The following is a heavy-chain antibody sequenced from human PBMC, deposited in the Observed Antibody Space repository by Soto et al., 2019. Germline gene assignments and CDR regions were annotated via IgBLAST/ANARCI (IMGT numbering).Heavy chain of an antibody. CDR2: ISGSGGST. J-gene: IGHJ4*02. D-gene: IGHD2-21*01. CDR1: GFIFSSYA. CDR3: AKEATLHQLQFIDY. V-gene: IGHV3-23*01. Sequence: PGGSLRLSCSASGFIFSSYAMSWVRQAPGKGLEWVSAISGSGGSTYYADSVKGRFTISRDNSKNTLYLQMNSLRAEDTAVYYCAKEATLHQLQFIDYWGQGTLVTVSS.